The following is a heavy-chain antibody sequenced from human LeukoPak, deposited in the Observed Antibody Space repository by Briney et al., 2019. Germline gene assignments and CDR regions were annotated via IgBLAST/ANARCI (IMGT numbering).Heavy chain of an antibody. CDR2: IDKKDKGYATAT. V-gene: IGHV3-73*01. CDR3: TRDSGTYNWFEP. D-gene: IGHD1-26*01. J-gene: IGHJ5*02. CDR1: GFTFSGSA. Sequence: PTGGSLKLSCAASGFTFSGSAIHWVRQSSGKGLEWVSQIDKKDKGYATATAYAASVKGRFTISRDDSINTAYLQMKSLKTEDTALYYCTRDSGTYNWFEPWGQGTLVTVSS.